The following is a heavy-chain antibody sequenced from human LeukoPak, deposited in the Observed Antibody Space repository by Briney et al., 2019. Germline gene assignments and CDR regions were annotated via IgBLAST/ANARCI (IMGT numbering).Heavy chain of an antibody. D-gene: IGHD3-3*01. Sequence: GGSLRLSCAASGFTFSTFAMIWVRQPPGKGLEWVSSIFPSGGEIHYADSVRGRFTISRDNSKSTLSLQMNSLRAEDTAIYYCATDRGFASFDYWGQGTLVTVSS. V-gene: IGHV3-23*01. CDR3: ATDRGFASFDY. CDR1: GFTFSTFA. CDR2: IFPSGGEI. J-gene: IGHJ4*02.